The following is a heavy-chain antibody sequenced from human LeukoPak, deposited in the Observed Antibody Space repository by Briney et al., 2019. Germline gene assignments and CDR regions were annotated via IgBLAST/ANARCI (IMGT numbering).Heavy chain of an antibody. D-gene: IGHD3-3*01. CDR3: ARSYYDFWSGYPQGGYYFDY. CDR1: GGSISSYY. J-gene: IGHJ4*02. CDR2: IYYSGST. Sequence: SSETLSLTCTVSGGSISSYYWSWIRQPPGKGLEWIGYIYYSGSTNYNPSLKSRVTISVDTSKNQFSLKLSSVTAADTAVYYCARSYYDFWSGYPQGGYYFDYWGQGTLVTVSS. V-gene: IGHV4-59*01.